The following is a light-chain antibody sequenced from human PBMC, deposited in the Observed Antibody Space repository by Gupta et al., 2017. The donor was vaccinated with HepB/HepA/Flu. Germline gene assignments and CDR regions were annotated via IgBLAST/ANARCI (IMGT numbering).Light chain of an antibody. Sequence: EIVMTQSPGTLSLSPGERATLSCRASQNVLTNLAWYQQKPGQAPRLLIYAASTRATAIPARFGGSGSETEFTLTVDSLQPEDFAVYYCQQYNQWPRTFGQGTKVEVK. CDR2: AAS. CDR1: QNVLTN. J-gene: IGKJ1*01. CDR3: QQYNQWPRT. V-gene: IGKV3-15*01.